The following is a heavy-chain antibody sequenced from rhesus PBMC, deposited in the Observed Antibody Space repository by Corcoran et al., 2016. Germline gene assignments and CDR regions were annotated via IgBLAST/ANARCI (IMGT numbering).Heavy chain of an antibody. J-gene: IGHJ5-1*01. CDR1: GGSIRSNY. Sequence: QVQLQESGPGLGKPAETRSLTCAVSGGSIRSNYWSWIRQAPGRGLEWIGYIYSSGSTYYNPSLKSRVTLSVDTSKNQFSLKLTSVTAADTAVYYCALRYEVWGPGVLVTVSS. V-gene: IGHV4S11*01. CDR3: ALRYEV. CDR2: IYSSGST. D-gene: IGHD1-1-1*01.